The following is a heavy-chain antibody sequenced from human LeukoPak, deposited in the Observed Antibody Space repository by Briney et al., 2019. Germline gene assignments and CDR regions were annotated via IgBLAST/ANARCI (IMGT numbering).Heavy chain of an antibody. J-gene: IGHJ6*03. V-gene: IGHV4-34*01. Sequence: SETLSLTCAVYGGSFSGYYWSWIRQPPGEGLEWIGEINHSGSTNYNPSLKSRVTISVDTSKNQFSLKLSSVTAADTAVYYCARGQLGAYYYYMHVWGKGTTVTVSS. CDR3: ARGQLGAYYYYMHV. CDR1: GGSFSGYY. CDR2: INHSGST. D-gene: IGHD6-6*01.